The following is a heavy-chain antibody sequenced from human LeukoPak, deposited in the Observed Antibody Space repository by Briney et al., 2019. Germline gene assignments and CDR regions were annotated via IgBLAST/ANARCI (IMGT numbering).Heavy chain of an antibody. D-gene: IGHD2-2*01. Sequence: GGSLRLSCAASGFTFSSYAMHWVRQAPGKGLEWVAVISYDGSNKYYADSVKGRFTISRDNSKNTLYLQMNSLRAEDTAVYYCAGGPASRVGDAPGYWGQGTLVTVSS. CDR2: ISYDGSNK. J-gene: IGHJ4*02. CDR3: AGGPASRVGDAPGY. CDR1: GFTFSSYA. V-gene: IGHV3-30-3*01.